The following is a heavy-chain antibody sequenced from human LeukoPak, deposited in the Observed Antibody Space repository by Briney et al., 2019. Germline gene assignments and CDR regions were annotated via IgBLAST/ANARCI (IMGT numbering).Heavy chain of an antibody. CDR2: ITGGGDI. CDR1: GFTLSNYA. J-gene: IGHJ6*02. D-gene: IGHD6-19*01. Sequence: GGSLRLSCAASGFTLSNYAMSWVRQAPGKGLEWVSAITGGGDIYYADSVKGRFTISRDNSKNTLSLQMNSLRAEDTAVYYCARYGHSSVINYYYGMDVWGQGTTVTVSS. V-gene: IGHV3-23*01. CDR3: ARYGHSSVINYYYGMDV.